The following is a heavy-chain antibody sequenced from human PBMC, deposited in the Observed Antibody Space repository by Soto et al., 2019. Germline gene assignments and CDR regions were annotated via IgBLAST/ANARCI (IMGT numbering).Heavy chain of an antibody. D-gene: IGHD6-13*01. CDR1: GGSVSSGSYY. Sequence: SETLSLTCTVSGGSVSSGSYYWSWIRQPPGKGLEWIGNIYYRGNTYYNPSLRSRVTISVDTSKNQFSLKVTSLTAADTAVYYCARHRDTSSRYLLPDYWGQGILVTVSS. CDR3: ARHRDTSSRYLLPDY. CDR2: IYYRGNT. J-gene: IGHJ4*02. V-gene: IGHV4-39*01.